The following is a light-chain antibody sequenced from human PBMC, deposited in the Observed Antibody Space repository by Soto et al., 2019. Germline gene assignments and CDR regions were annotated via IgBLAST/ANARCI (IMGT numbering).Light chain of an antibody. J-gene: IGLJ2*01. CDR3: SSVAGGGNPVL. CDR1: SSDVGGYNY. Sequence: QSVLTQPPSASGSLGQSVTISCTGTSSDVGGYNYVSWHQQHPGKAPKVMIYEVTKRPPGVPDRFSGSKSGNTASLTVSGLHAEDEADYNCSSVAGGGNPVLLGVGTTRTVL. CDR2: EVT. V-gene: IGLV2-8*01.